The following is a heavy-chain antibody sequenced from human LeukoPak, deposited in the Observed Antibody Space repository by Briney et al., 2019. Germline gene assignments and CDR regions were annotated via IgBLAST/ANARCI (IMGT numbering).Heavy chain of an antibody. CDR2: IYYSGST. V-gene: IGHV4-39*07. CDR1: GGSISSSSYY. J-gene: IGHJ4*02. CDR3: ASFPRYSSGWSPPDY. Sequence: SETLSLTCTVSGGSISSSSYYWGWIRQPPGKGLEWIGSIYYSGSTYYNPFLKSRVTISVDTSKNQFSLKLSSVTAADTAVYYCASFPRYSSGWSPPDYWGQGTLVTVSS. D-gene: IGHD6-19*01.